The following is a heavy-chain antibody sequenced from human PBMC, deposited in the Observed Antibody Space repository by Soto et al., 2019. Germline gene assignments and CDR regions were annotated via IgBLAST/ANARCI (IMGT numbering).Heavy chain of an antibody. Sequence: SETLSLTCTVSGGSISTYDWSWIRQPPGKGLEWIGYLYYSGSTDYDPSLKSRVTISVDTSKDQFSLKLSSVTAADTAVYYCAACNYYYYYMDVWGKGTTVTVSS. CDR3: AACNYYYYYMDV. V-gene: IGHV4-59*01. CDR1: GGSISTYD. CDR2: LYYSGST. J-gene: IGHJ6*03. D-gene: IGHD4-4*01.